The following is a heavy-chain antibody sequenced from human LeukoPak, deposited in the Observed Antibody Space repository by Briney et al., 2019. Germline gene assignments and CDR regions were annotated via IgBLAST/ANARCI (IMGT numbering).Heavy chain of an antibody. CDR2: IYHSGST. J-gene: IGHJ5*01. V-gene: IGHV4-38-2*02. CDR1: GYSISNGYY. Sequence: SETLSLTCTVSGYSISNGYYWGWIRQPPGKGLEWIGSIYHSGSTSYNPSLKSRVTISVDTSKNQFSLKLSSVTAADTAIYYCARDSPGYSSGWYDDSWGQGTLVTVSS. D-gene: IGHD6-19*01. CDR3: ARDSPGYSSGWYDDS.